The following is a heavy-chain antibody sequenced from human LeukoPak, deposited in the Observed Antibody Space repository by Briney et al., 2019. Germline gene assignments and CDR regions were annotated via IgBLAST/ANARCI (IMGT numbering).Heavy chain of an antibody. CDR2: IKEDGSEK. V-gene: IGHV3-7*01. J-gene: IGHJ4*02. CDR3: VSFYETY. CDR1: GLTFSNYW. D-gene: IGHD2-2*01. Sequence: GGSLRLSCAASGLTFSNYWMSWVRQAPGKGLEWVANIKEDGSEKYYVDSMKGRFTISKDNAKNTVYLQMNNLRVEDTAVYYCVSFYETYWGRGTLVTVSS.